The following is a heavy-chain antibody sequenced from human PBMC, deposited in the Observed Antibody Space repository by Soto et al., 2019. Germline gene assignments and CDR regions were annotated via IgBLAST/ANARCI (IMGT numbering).Heavy chain of an antibody. V-gene: IGHV1-18*01. Sequence: QVQLVQSGAEVKKPGASVKVSCKASGYTFTSYGISWVRQAPGQGLEWMGWISAYNGNTNYAQKLQGRDTMTTDTATSTGYMERRSLRSDDTAVYYCARDRRGYSGYDTRGWFDPWGQGTLVTVSS. J-gene: IGHJ5*02. CDR3: ARDRRGYSGYDTRGWFDP. CDR2: ISAYNGNT. D-gene: IGHD5-12*01. CDR1: GYTFTSYG.